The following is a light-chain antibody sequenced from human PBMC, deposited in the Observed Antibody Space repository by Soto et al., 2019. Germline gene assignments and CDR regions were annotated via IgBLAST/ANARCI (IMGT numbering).Light chain of an antibody. Sequence: QSVLTQPRSVSGSPGQSVTISCTGTSSDVGGYKYVSWYQQYPGKAPQLMIYDVNVRPSWVPYRFSGSKSGNTASLTISGLQAEDEADYCCCSYAGTYNWVFGGGTKVTV. CDR1: SSDVGGYKY. J-gene: IGLJ3*02. CDR2: DVN. CDR3: CSYAGTYNWV. V-gene: IGLV2-11*01.